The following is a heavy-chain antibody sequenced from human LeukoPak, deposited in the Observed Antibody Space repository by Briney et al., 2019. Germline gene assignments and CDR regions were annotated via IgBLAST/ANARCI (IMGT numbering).Heavy chain of an antibody. D-gene: IGHD3-10*01. J-gene: IGHJ3*02. CDR2: IYYSGST. CDR3: ARERRGDAFDI. Sequence: SETLSLTCTVSGGSISSSSYYWGWIRQPPGKGLEWIGSIYYSGSTYYNPSLKSRVTISVDTSKNQFSLKLSSVTAADTAVYYCARERRGDAFDIWGQGTMVTVSS. CDR1: GGSISSSSYY. V-gene: IGHV4-39*07.